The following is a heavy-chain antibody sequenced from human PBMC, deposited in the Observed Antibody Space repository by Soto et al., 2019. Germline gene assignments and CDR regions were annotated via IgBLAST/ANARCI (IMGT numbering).Heavy chain of an antibody. CDR1: GFTFSSYA. CDR3: AATLRITMVRGARPFDY. Sequence: GGSLRLSCAASGFTFSSYAMSWVRQAPGKGLEWVSAISGSGGSTYYADSVKGRFTITRDNSKNTLYLQMNSLRAEDTAVYYCAATLRITMVRGARPFDYWGQGTLVTVSS. J-gene: IGHJ4*02. CDR2: ISGSGGST. V-gene: IGHV3-23*01. D-gene: IGHD3-10*01.